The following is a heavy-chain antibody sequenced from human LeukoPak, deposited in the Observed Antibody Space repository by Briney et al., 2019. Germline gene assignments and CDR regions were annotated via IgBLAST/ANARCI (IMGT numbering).Heavy chain of an antibody. CDR2: ISGSGGST. Sequence: PGGSLRLSCAASGFTFSSYAMSWVRQAPGKGLEWVSAISGSGGSTYYADSVKGRFTISRDNSKNTLYLQMNSLRAEDTAVYYCAGASALSGYYYGMDVWGQGTTVTVSS. V-gene: IGHV3-23*01. CDR3: AGASALSGYYYGMDV. D-gene: IGHD7-27*01. J-gene: IGHJ6*02. CDR1: GFTFSSYA.